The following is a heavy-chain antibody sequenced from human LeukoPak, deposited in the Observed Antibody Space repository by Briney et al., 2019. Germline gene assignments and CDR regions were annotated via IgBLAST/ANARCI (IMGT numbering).Heavy chain of an antibody. J-gene: IGHJ5*02. CDR3: ARTTSSGYYYVEGNWFDP. V-gene: IGHV5-51*01. D-gene: IGHD3-22*01. Sequence: GESLKISCKGSGYSFTSYWIGWVRQMPGKGLEWMGIIYPGDSGTRYSPSFQGQVTISADKSISTAYLQWSSLKASDTAMYYCARTTSSGYYYVEGNWFDPWGQGTLVTASS. CDR1: GYSFTSYW. CDR2: IYPGDSGT.